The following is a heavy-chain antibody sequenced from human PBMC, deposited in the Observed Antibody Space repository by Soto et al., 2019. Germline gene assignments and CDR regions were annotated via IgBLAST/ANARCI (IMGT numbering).Heavy chain of an antibody. V-gene: IGHV3-30*03. CDR3: AGALENPYFYYGLNV. CDR2: TTYDGGIK. D-gene: IGHD1-1*01. Sequence: GGSLRLSCAASGFSFSSYGMEWVRLAPGKGLEWVAATTYDGGIKHYVDSVKGRFTISRDNSKNTLYLQMISLRVEDTATYYCAGALENPYFYYGLNVWGQGTPVTVSS. CDR1: GFSFSSYG. J-gene: IGHJ6*02.